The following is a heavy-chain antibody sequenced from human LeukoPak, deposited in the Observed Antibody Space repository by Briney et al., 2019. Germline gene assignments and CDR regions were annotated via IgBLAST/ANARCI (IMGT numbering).Heavy chain of an antibody. CDR1: GFTFSSYG. V-gene: IGHV3-30*02. Sequence: GGSLRLSCAASGFTFSSYGMHWVRQAPGKGLEWVSFIPYDETNKYYADSVKGRFTISRDNSKNTLFLRMNGLRAEDTAVYYCAKGILESDWNPSVDWGQGTLVTVSS. CDR2: IPYDETNK. D-gene: IGHD1-1*01. J-gene: IGHJ4*02. CDR3: AKGILESDWNPSVD.